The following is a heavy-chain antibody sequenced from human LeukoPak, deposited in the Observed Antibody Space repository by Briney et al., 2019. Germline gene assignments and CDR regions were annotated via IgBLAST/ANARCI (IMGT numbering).Heavy chain of an antibody. CDR3: ARAPDILTGLGPNAFDI. CDR2: IYHSGST. V-gene: IGHV4-30-2*01. Sequence: PSETLSLTCTVSGGSINNGGYYWSWIRQHPGKGLEWIGYIYHSGSTYYNPSLKSRVTISVDRSKNQFSLKLSSVTAADTAVYYCARAPDILTGLGPNAFDIWGQGTMVTVSS. J-gene: IGHJ3*02. D-gene: IGHD3-9*01. CDR1: GGSINNGGYY.